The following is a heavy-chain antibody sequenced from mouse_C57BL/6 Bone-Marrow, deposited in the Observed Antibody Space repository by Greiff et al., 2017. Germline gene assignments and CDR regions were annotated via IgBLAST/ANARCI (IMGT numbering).Heavy chain of an antibody. D-gene: IGHD1-1*01. CDR2: ISSGGSYT. CDR3: ASAMYYYGYFDY. J-gene: IGHJ2*01. V-gene: IGHV5-6*01. Sequence: EVKLVESGGDLVKPGGSLKLSCAASGFTFSSYGMSWVRQTPDKRLEWVATISSGGSYTYYPDSVKGRFTISRDNAKNTLYLQMSSLKSEDTAMXFCASAMYYYGYFDYWGQGTTLTVSS. CDR1: GFTFSSYG.